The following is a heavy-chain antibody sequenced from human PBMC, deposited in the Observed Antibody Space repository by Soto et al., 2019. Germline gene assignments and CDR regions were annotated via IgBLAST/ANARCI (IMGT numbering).Heavy chain of an antibody. Sequence: SETLSLTCAVYGGSFSGYYWSWIRQPPGKGLEWIGEINHSGSTNYNPSLKSRVTISVDTSKNQFSLKLSSVTAADTAVYYCATYYGDLNPYYFDYWGQGTLVTVSS. V-gene: IGHV4-34*01. J-gene: IGHJ4*02. CDR1: GGSFSGYY. CDR2: INHSGST. CDR3: ATYYGDLNPYYFDY. D-gene: IGHD4-17*01.